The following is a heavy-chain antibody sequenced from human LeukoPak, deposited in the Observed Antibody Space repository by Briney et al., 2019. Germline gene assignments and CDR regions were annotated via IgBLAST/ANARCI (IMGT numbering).Heavy chain of an antibody. CDR3: ARALKGGGYSEYYFDY. V-gene: IGHV5-51*01. CDR2: IYPGDSDT. CDR1: GYSFTDYW. D-gene: IGHD3-22*01. J-gene: IGHJ4*02. Sequence: GESLKISCKGSGYSFTDYWVGWVRQMPGRGLEWMGIIYPGDSDTRYSPSFQGQVTISADRSISTAYLQWSSLKASDTAMYYCARALKGGGYSEYYFDYWGQGSLVTVSS.